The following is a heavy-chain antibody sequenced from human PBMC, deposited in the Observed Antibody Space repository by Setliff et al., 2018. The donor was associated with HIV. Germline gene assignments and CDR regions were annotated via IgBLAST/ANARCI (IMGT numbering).Heavy chain of an antibody. D-gene: IGHD3-16*01. J-gene: IGHJ6*03. CDR1: GGSFDGQA. Sequence: VASVKVSCKASGGSFDGQALNWVRQAPGQGLEWMGGYIPTLHITRYAENIQRGRVTISADTPTGAIYLDLRGPRLEDTAVYYCARGGAYLGRLLPPSYYMDLWGTGTSVTVSS. CDR2: YIPTLHIT. V-gene: IGHV1-69*10. CDR3: ARGGAYLGRLLPPSYYMDL.